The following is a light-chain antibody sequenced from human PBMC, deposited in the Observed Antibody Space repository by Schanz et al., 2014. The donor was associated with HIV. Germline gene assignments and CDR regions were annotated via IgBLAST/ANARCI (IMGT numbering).Light chain of an antibody. V-gene: IGLV2-8*01. J-gene: IGLJ1*01. Sequence: QSALTQPPAASGSPGQSVTISCTEASGDVSVHNYLSWYQQHPGKAPKLIIFDVSERPSAVPDRFSGSKSGNTASLTVSGLQAEDEADYYCSSYASRSTPLYVFGTGTKLTVL. CDR3: SSYASRSTPLYV. CDR2: DVS. CDR1: SGDVSVHNY.